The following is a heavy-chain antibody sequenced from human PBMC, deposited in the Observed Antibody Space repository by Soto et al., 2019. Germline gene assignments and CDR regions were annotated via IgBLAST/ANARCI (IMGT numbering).Heavy chain of an antibody. CDR2: INSDGSST. V-gene: IGHV3-74*01. J-gene: IGHJ6*02. Sequence: GGSLRLSCAASGFTFSSYWMHWVRQAPGKGLVWVSRINSDGSSTSYADSVKGRFTISRDNAKNKLYLQMNSLRAEDTAVYYCARVLSTSYDFWSGPNYYYGMDVWGQGTTVTVSS. CDR3: ARVLSTSYDFWSGPNYYYGMDV. CDR1: GFTFSSYW. D-gene: IGHD3-3*01.